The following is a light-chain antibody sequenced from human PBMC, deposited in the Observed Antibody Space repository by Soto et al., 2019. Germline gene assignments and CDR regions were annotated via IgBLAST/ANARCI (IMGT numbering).Light chain of an antibody. CDR1: SSNIGEGYD. Sequence: QLVLTQPPSVPGAPGQRVTISCTGSSSNIGEGYDVHWYQQLPGTAPKLLIYGNINRPSGVPDRFSGSKSGTSAPLAITGLQAEDEADYFCQSYDSSLSDSRVFGGGTKLTVL. J-gene: IGLJ2*01. V-gene: IGLV1-40*01. CDR3: QSYDSSLSDSRV. CDR2: GNI.